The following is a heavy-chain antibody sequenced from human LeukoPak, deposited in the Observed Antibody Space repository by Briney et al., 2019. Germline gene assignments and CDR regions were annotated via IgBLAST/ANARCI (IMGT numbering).Heavy chain of an antibody. V-gene: IGHV5-10-1*01. CDR3: AARARDYGDFDFDY. J-gene: IGHJ4*02. D-gene: IGHD4-17*01. CDR1: GCSFTSYW. Sequence: GESLKISCKGSGCSFTSYWITWVRQMPGKGLEWMGRIDPSDSYTNYSPSFQGHVTISADKSISTAYLQWSSLKASDTAMYYCAARARDYGDFDFDYWGQGTLVTVSS. CDR2: IDPSDSYT.